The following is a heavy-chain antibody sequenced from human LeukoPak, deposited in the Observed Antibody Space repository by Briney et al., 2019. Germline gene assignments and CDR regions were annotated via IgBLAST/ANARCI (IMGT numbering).Heavy chain of an antibody. CDR3: ARGELGYCSSTSCYRLDP. V-gene: IGHV4-4*07. Sequence: SETLSLTCTVSGGSISSYYWSWIRQPAGKGLEWIERIYTSGSTNYNPSLKSRVTMSVDTSKNQFSLKLSSVTAADTAVYYCARGELGYCSSTSCYRLDPWGQGTLVTVSS. CDR1: GGSISSYY. D-gene: IGHD2-2*02. CDR2: IYTSGST. J-gene: IGHJ5*02.